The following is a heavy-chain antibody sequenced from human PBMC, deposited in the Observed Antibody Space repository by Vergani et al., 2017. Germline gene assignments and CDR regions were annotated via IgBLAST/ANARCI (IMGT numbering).Heavy chain of an antibody. CDR2: INHSGST. J-gene: IGHJ6*03. V-gene: IGHV4-61*05. Sequence: QLHLQESGPGLVKPSETLSLTCTVSGGSITSSSYYWGWIRQPPGKGLEWIGEINHSGSTNYNPSLKSRVTISVDTSKNQFSLKLSSVTAADTAVYYCARGRKMVASRVWGYYYYMDVWGKXP. CDR1: GGSITSSSYY. D-gene: IGHD1-14*01. CDR3: ARGRKMVASRVWGYYYYMDV.